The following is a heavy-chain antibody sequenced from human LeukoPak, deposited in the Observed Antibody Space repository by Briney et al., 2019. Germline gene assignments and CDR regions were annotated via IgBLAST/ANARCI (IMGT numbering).Heavy chain of an antibody. J-gene: IGHJ4*02. V-gene: IGHV3-20*04. CDR3: VRHDFWSGFKGGDY. CDR1: GFTFDNYG. D-gene: IGHD3-3*01. Sequence: GGSLRLSCAASGFTFDNYGMSWVRQVPGKGLEWVSSINANGGSTAYADSVRGRFTISRDNAKNSLYLQMNNLRAEDTAFYYCVRHDFWSGFKGGDYWGRGTLVTVSS. CDR2: INANGGST.